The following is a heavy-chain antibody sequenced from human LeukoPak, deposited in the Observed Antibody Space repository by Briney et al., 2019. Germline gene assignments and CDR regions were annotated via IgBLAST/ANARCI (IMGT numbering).Heavy chain of an antibody. CDR1: GYTFSNYA. D-gene: IGHD3-22*01. CDR3: VRDHYDTSGNLLGLFDL. J-gene: IGHJ4*02. V-gene: IGHV7-4-1*02. Sequence: ASVKVSCKASGYTFSNYAVNWVRQAPGQGLEWMGWINTNTGNPTYVQGFTGRFVFSLDTSVTTAYLQISSLKAEDTAVFYCVRDHYDTSGNLLGLFDLWGQGTTVTVSS. CDR2: INTNTGNP.